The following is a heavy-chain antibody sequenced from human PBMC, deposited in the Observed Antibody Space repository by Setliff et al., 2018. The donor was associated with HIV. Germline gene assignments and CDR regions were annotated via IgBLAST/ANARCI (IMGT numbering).Heavy chain of an antibody. D-gene: IGHD2-21*02. Sequence: GGSLRLSCAASGFTVSSNYMNWVRQAPGKGLEWVSVIYSGGSTYYADSVKGRFTISRDNSKNSLYLQMNSLRAEDTAVYYCARDYIVVVTAQAFDIWGQGTPVTVSS. CDR1: GFTVSSNY. CDR2: IYSGGST. V-gene: IGHV3-66*01. CDR3: ARDYIVVVTAQAFDI. J-gene: IGHJ4*02.